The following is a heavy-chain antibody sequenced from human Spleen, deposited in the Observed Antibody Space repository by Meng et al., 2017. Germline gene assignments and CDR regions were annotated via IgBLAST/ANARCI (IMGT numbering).Heavy chain of an antibody. CDR2: INPRDGYT. CDR3: AREKSPGHFDY. J-gene: IGHJ4*02. Sequence: QVQLVQSGAEAKNPGASVKVSCKASGYTFTSHWMHWVRQAPGQGLEWMGIINPRDGYTMYEQKFQGRITITRDTSTGTVYMELSSLKSEDTAVYYCAREKSPGHFDYLGQGILVTVSS. CDR1: GYTFTSHW. V-gene: IGHV1-46*01.